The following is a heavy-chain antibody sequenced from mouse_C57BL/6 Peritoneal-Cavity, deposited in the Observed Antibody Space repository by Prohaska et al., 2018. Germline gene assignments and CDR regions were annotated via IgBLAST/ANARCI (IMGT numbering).Heavy chain of an antibody. CDR2: ITHSGET. CDR1: GFPITSGYY. Sequence: QMQLQESGPGLVKPSQSLFLTCSITGFPITSGYYWIWIRQSPGKPLEWMGYITHSGETFYNPSLQSPISITRETSKNQFFLQFNSVTTEDTAMYYCAGDSNGYWYFDVWGTVTTVTVSS. CDR3: AGDSNGYWYFDV. V-gene: IGHV12-3*01. J-gene: IGHJ1*03. D-gene: IGHD1-1*02.